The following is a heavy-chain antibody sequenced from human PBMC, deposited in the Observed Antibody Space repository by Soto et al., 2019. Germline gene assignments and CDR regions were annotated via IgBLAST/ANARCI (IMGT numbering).Heavy chain of an antibody. CDR3: ARVWDDYVWGSYRYVDY. V-gene: IGHV4-31*03. J-gene: IGHJ4*02. CDR2: IYYSGST. D-gene: IGHD3-16*02. Sequence: QVQLQESGPGLVKPSQTLSLTCTVSGGSISSGGYYWSWIRQHPGKGLEWIGYIYYSGSTYYNPSLKSRVTISVDTSKHQCSLKLSSVTAADTAVYYCARVWDDYVWGSYRYVDYWGQGTLVTVSS. CDR1: GGSISSGGYY.